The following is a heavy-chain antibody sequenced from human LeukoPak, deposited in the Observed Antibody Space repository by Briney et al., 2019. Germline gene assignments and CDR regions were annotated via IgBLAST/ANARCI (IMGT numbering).Heavy chain of an antibody. V-gene: IGHV4-39*07. CDR3: ARYSSGWYGMARWLDP. J-gene: IGHJ5*02. D-gene: IGHD6-19*01. CDR1: GGSISSSSYY. CDR2: IYYSGST. Sequence: PSETLSLTCTVSGGSISSSSYYWGWIRQPPGKGLEWIGSIYYSGSTYYNPSLKSRVTISVDTSKNQFSLKLSSVTAADTAVYYCARYSSGWYGMARWLDPWGQGTLVTVSS.